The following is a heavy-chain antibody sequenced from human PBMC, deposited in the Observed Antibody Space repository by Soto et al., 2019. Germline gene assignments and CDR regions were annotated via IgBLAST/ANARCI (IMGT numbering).Heavy chain of an antibody. V-gene: IGHV3-30*18. D-gene: IGHD6-13*01. J-gene: IGHJ5*02. CDR2: ISFDGGNQ. CDR3: AKDSSLTAAGSGGWFDP. CDR1: GFDFNTYG. Sequence: QVQLVQSGGGVVQPGRSLRLSCAASGFDFNTYGLHWVRQAPGKGLEWVAGISFDGGNQYYADSVKGRFTISRDKSNNTLYLQMNSLGAEDTATYYCAKDSSLTAAGSGGWFDPWGQGTLVIVSS.